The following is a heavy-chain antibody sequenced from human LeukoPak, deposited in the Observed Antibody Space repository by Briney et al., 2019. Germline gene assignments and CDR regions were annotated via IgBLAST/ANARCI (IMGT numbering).Heavy chain of an antibody. CDR1: GFTFSSYW. D-gene: IGHD2-15*01. Sequence: SGGSLRLSCAASGFTFSSYWVSWVRQAPGKGLEWVANIKQDGSEKYYVDSVKGRFTISRDNAKNSLYLQMNSLRAEDTAVYYCARDCPPYCSGGSCYSPSYFDYWGQGTLVTVSS. CDR3: ARDCPPYCSGGSCYSPSYFDY. V-gene: IGHV3-7*01. CDR2: IKQDGSEK. J-gene: IGHJ4*02.